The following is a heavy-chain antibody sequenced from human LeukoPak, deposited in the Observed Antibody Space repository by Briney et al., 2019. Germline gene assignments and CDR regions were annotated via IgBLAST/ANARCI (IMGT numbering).Heavy chain of an antibody. Sequence: ASVKVSCKASGYTSTSYYMHWVRQAPGQGLEWMGIINPSGGSTSYAQQFQGRVTMTRDTSTSTVYMELSSLRSEDTAVYYCARDFDWLLYLDYWGQGTLVTVSS. CDR2: INPSGGST. V-gene: IGHV1-46*03. D-gene: IGHD3-9*01. CDR3: ARDFDWLLYLDY. J-gene: IGHJ4*02. CDR1: GYTSTSYY.